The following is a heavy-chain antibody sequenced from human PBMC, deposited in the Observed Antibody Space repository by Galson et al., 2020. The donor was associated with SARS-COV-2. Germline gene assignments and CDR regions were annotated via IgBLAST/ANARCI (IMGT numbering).Heavy chain of an antibody. V-gene: IGHV2-5*02. CDR2: IYWADDK. D-gene: IGHD3-9*01. Sequence: KMSGPTLVKPTQTLTLTCTFSGFSLSTSGVGVGWIRQPPGKALEWLALIYWADDKRYSPSLKSRPTITKDTSKNQVVLTMTNMDPVDTATYYCAHVYYDILTGYQNWFDPWGQGTLVTVSS. J-gene: IGHJ5*02. CDR3: AHVYYDILTGYQNWFDP. CDR1: GFSLSTSGVG.